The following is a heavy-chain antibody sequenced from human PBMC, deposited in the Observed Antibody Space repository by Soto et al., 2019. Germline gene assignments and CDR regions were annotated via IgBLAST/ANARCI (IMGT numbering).Heavy chain of an antibody. CDR3: ARHGGYYFDY. J-gene: IGHJ4*02. D-gene: IGHD3-16*01. Sequence: QVQLQQWGAGLLKPSETLSVTCAVYGGSFSGYYLSWIRQPPGKGLEWIGEIGHAGGTIYNPSLETRVTISEDSSNNQFSLKVNSVTAADTAVYYCARHGGYYFDYWGQGAPVTVSS. V-gene: IGHV4-34*01. CDR1: GGSFSGYY. CDR2: IGHAGGT.